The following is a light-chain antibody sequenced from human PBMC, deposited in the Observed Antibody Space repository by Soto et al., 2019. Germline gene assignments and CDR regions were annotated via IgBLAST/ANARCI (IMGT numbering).Light chain of an antibody. V-gene: IGLV2-14*01. CDR3: NSYTTSNTRQIV. Sequence: QSVLTQPASVSGSPGQSITISCTGTSSDVGGYNYVSWYQQHPGKAPKLMIYDVSNRPSGVSNRFSGSKSGNTASLTISGLQAEDEADYYCNSYTTSNTRQIVFGTGTKATVL. CDR1: SSDVGGYNY. CDR2: DVS. J-gene: IGLJ1*01.